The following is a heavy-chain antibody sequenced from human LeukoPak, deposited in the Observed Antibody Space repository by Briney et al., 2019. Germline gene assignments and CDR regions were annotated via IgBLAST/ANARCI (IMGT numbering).Heavy chain of an antibody. CDR3: ARASTPAEFDP. J-gene: IGHJ5*02. V-gene: IGHV4-59*10. CDR1: GGSFSGYY. D-gene: IGHD2-2*01. Sequence: SETLSLTCAVYGGSFSGYYWSWIRQPPGKGLEWIGRIYTSGSTNYNPSLKSRVTMSVDTSKNQFSLKLSSVTAADTAVYYRARASTPAEFDPWGQGTLVTVSS. CDR2: IYTSGST.